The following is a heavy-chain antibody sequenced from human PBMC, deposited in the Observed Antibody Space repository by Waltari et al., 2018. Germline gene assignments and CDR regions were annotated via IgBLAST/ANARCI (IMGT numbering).Heavy chain of an antibody. CDR3: ARDWSSGSYTPTPAFDI. CDR2: IIPIFGTA. D-gene: IGHD1-26*01. V-gene: IGHV1-69*01. J-gene: IGHJ3*02. Sequence: KKPGSSVKVSCKASGGTFSSYAISWVRQAPGQGLEWMGGIIPIFGTANYAQKFQGRVTITADESTSTAYMELSSLRSEDTAVYYCARDWSSGSYTPTPAFDIWGQGTMVTVSS. CDR1: GGTFSSYA.